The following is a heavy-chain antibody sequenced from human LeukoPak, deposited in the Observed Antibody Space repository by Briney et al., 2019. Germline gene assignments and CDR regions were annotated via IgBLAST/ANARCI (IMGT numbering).Heavy chain of an antibody. Sequence: GGSLRLSCAASGFTFSDYSMNWVRKAPGQGLELVSSICGNSEYIIYSDPAKSRFTTSRDNATNSLYLQMNSLRAEETAMYYCVRFETRYYTRRNCRFDYWGQGALVTVSS. V-gene: IGHV3-21*01. CDR3: VRFETRYYTRRNCRFDY. D-gene: IGHD2-8*01. CDR2: ICGNSEYI. J-gene: IGHJ4*02. CDR1: GFTFSDYS.